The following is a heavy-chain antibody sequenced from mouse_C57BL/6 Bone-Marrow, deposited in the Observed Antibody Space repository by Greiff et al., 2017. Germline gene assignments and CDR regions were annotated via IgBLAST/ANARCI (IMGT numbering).Heavy chain of an antibody. V-gene: IGHV1-72*01. Sequence: QVQLKQPGAELVKPGASVKLSCKASGYTFTSYWMHWVKQRPGRGLEWIGRIDPNSGGTKYNEKFKSKATLTVDKPSSTAYMQLSSLTSEDSAVYYCARAFYYDYGEGYAMDYWGQGTSVTVSS. J-gene: IGHJ4*01. CDR1: GYTFTSYW. CDR3: ARAFYYDYGEGYAMDY. D-gene: IGHD2-4*01. CDR2: IDPNSGGT.